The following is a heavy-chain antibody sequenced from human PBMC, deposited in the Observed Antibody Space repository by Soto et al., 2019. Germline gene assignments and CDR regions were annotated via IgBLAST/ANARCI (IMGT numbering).Heavy chain of an antibody. CDR3: AMVDVYVTPSPQDV. CDR1: GYRFASDG. Sequence: QVQLVQSGAEVKNPGASVKVSCKASGYRFASDGIGWVRQAPGQGLEWMGWINAYNGNTNYAQNLQGRVTLTTDTSTSTAYMELRSLRSNDTAVYYCAMVDVYVTPSPQDVWGQRTTVTVSS. D-gene: IGHD3-16*01. J-gene: IGHJ6*02. CDR2: INAYNGNT. V-gene: IGHV1-18*01.